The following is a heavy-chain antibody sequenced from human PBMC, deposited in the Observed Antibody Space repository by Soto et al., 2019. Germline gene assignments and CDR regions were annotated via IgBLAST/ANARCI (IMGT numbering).Heavy chain of an antibody. Sequence: QVQLVQSGAEVKKPGASVKVSCKASGYTFTDYFIHWVRQAPGQGLEWMGMIHPIRGATGYAQKWPDRVTMTRVTTTTRVYIEPGSLRSDDTALCFCVRGYCTTEICFGDLQHWGPGTLVSVSS. CDR2: IHPIRGAT. D-gene: IGHD2-8*01. V-gene: IGHV1-46*04. J-gene: IGHJ1*01. CDR1: GYTFTDYF. CDR3: VRGYCTTEICFGDLQH.